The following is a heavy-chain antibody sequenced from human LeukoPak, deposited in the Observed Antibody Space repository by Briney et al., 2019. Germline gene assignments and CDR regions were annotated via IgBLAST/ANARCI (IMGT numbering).Heavy chain of an antibody. J-gene: IGHJ1*01. CDR2: ISAYNGYT. D-gene: IGHD4-11*01. CDR1: GYTFTSYD. V-gene: IGHV1-18*01. Sequence: ASVKVSCKASGYTFTSYDISWVRQAPGQGLEWMGWISAYNGYTNYAQKFQFRVTMTTDTSTSTAYMELRSLTSDDTAVYYCARDKAVTTEVTQYFQHWGQGTLVTVSS. CDR3: ARDKAVTTEVTQYFQH.